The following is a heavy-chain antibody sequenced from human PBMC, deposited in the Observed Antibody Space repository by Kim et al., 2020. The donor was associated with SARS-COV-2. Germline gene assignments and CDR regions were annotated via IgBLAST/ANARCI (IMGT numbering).Heavy chain of an antibody. Sequence: SETLSLTCAVYGGSFSGYYWSWIRQPPGKGLEWIGEINHSGSTNYNPSLKSRVTISVDTSKNQFSLKLSSVTAADTAVYYCARERELRFLEWLNLGNYGMDVWGQGTTVTVSS. J-gene: IGHJ6*02. V-gene: IGHV4-34*01. D-gene: IGHD3-3*01. CDR2: INHSGST. CDR3: ARERELRFLEWLNLGNYGMDV. CDR1: GGSFSGYY.